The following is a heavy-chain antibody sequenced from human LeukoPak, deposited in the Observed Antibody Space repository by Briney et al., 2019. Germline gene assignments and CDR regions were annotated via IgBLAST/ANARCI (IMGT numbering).Heavy chain of an antibody. D-gene: IGHD1-26*01. CDR2: ISYDGSNK. Sequence: PGRSLRLSCAASGFTFSSYAMHWVRQAPGKGLEWVAVISYDGSNKYYADSVKGRFTISRDNSKNTLYLQMNSLKTEDTAVYYCTTASQWEQGEYAFDIWGQGTMVTVSS. V-gene: IGHV3-30-3*01. CDR3: TTASQWEQGEYAFDI. J-gene: IGHJ3*02. CDR1: GFTFSSYA.